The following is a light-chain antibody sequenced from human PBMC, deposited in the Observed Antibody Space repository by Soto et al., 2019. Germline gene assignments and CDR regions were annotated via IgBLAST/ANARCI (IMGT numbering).Light chain of an antibody. Sequence: EIVMTQSPATLSVSPGERATLSCRASQSVNGGHLAWFQQKPGQAPRLLIYGASTRATGIPARFSGSGSGTDFTLTISRLEPEDFAMYYCQQYGSSPTFGQGTKVDI. CDR1: QSVNGGH. J-gene: IGKJ1*01. V-gene: IGKV3-20*01. CDR2: GAS. CDR3: QQYGSSPT.